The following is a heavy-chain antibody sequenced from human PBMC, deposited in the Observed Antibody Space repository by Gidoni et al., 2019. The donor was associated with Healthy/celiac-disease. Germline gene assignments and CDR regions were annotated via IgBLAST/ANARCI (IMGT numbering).Heavy chain of an antibody. D-gene: IGHD6-6*01. CDR2: IYYSGST. V-gene: IGHV4-30-4*01. CDR1: GGSISSGDYY. Sequence: QVQLQESGPGLVKPSQTLSLTCTVSGGSISSGDYYWSWIRQPPGKGLEWIGYIYYSGSTYYNPSLKSRVTISVDTSKNQFSLKLSSVTAADTAVYYCARAIGAARPPYYGMDVWGQGTTVTVSS. CDR3: ARAIGAARPPYYGMDV. J-gene: IGHJ6*02.